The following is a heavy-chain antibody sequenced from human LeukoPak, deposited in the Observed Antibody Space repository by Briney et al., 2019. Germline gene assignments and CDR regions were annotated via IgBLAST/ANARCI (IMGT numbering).Heavy chain of an antibody. V-gene: IGHV4-39*07. CDR2: IYYSGST. D-gene: IGHD2-15*01. CDR1: GGSISSSSYY. Sequence: SETLSLTCTVSGGSISSSSYYWGWIRQPPGKGLEWIGSIYYSGSTNYNPSLKSRVTISVDTSKNQFSLKLSSVTAADTAVYYCARVRNGCSGGSCYSGPRSYYFDYWGQGTLVTVSS. J-gene: IGHJ4*02. CDR3: ARVRNGCSGGSCYSGPRSYYFDY.